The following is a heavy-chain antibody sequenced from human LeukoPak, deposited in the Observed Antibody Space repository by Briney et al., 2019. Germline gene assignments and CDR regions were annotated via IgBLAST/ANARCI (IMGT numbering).Heavy chain of an antibody. J-gene: IGHJ6*03. D-gene: IGHD3-3*01. CDR3: ARFRVFGVVTNMDV. CDR1: GYSISSGYY. Sequence: SETLSLTCAVSGYSISSGYYWGWIRQPPGKGLEWIGSIYHSGSTYYNPSLKSRVTISVDTSKNQFPPKLSSVTAADTAVYYCARFRVFGVVTNMDVWGKGTTVTVSS. CDR2: IYHSGST. V-gene: IGHV4-38-2*01.